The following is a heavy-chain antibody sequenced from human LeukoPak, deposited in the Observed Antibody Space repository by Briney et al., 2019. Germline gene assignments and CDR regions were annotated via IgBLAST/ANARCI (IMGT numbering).Heavy chain of an antibody. CDR1: GSTFSSYW. D-gene: IGHD2-21*01. J-gene: IGHJ5*02. V-gene: IGHV3-7*01. Sequence: GGSLRLSCAASGSTFSSYWMSWVRQAPGKGLEWVANIKEDGSEKHYVDSVKGRFTISRDNAKNSLSLQMNSLRAEDTAVYYCARATASNWFDPWGQGTLVTVSS. CDR2: IKEDGSEK. CDR3: ARATASNWFDP.